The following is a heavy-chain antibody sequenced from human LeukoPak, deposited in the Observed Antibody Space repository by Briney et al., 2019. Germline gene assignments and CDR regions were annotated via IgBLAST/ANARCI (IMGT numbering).Heavy chain of an antibody. CDR2: IKSKTDGGTT. Sequence: GGSLRLSCAASGFTFSNAWMSWVRQAPGKGLEWVGRIKSKTDGGTTDCAAPVKGRFTISRDDSKNTLYLQMNSLKTEDTAVYYCTTDFGYFDWLSLSYWGQGTLVTVSS. CDR1: GFTFSNAW. CDR3: TTDFGYFDWLSLSY. D-gene: IGHD3-9*01. J-gene: IGHJ4*02. V-gene: IGHV3-15*01.